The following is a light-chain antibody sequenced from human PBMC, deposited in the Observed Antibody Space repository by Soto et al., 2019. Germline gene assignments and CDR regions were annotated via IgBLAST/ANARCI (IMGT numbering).Light chain of an antibody. CDR3: QQSYYNPT. CDR2: DTS. Sequence: EIVMTQSPATLSVSPWERATLFCRASQSVRNKLAWYQQKPGQAPRVLIYDTSTRATGLPARFSGSGSGTDFTLTISSLQHEDFATYYCQQSYYNPTFGQGTKVDIK. CDR1: QSVRNK. V-gene: IGKV3-15*01. J-gene: IGKJ1*01.